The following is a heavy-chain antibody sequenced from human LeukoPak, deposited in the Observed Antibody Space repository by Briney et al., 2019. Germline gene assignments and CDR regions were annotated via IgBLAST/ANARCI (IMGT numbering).Heavy chain of an antibody. Sequence: SETLSLTCTVSGGSISSSSYYWGWIRQPPGKGLEWIGSIYYSGSTYYNPSLKSRVTISVDTSKNQFSLKLSSVTAADTAVYYCARVSRQQLAVDYWGQGTRVTVSS. D-gene: IGHD6-13*01. V-gene: IGHV4-39*07. CDR2: IYYSGST. CDR1: GGSISSSSYY. CDR3: ARVSRQQLAVDY. J-gene: IGHJ4*02.